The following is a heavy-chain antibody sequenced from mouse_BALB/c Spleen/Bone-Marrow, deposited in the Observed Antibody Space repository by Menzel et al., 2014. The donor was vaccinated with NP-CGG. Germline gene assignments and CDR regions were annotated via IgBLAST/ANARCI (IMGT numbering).Heavy chain of an antibody. CDR2: IDPANGNT. CDR1: GFNIKDTY. V-gene: IGHV14-3*02. CDR3: AKYGGLRYAMDY. J-gene: IGHJ4*01. Sequence: VQLQQSGAELVKPGASVKLSCTASGFNIKDTYMHWVKQRPEQGLEWIGRIDPANGNTKYDPKFQGKATITADTSSNTAYLQLSSLTSEDTAVYYCAKYGGLRYAMDYWGQGTSLTVSS. D-gene: IGHD2-4*01.